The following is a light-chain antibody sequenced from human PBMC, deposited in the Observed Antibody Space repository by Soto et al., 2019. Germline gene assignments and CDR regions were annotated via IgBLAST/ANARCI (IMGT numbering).Light chain of an antibody. Sequence: ELTQPPSVSVSPGQKVTISCSGSSSNIGNNYVSWYQQLPGTAPKLLIYDNNKRPSGIPDRFSGSKSGTSATLGITGLQTGDEADYYCGTWDSSLSAGVFGGGTKLTVL. CDR2: DNN. CDR1: SSNIGNNY. J-gene: IGLJ2*01. CDR3: GTWDSSLSAGV. V-gene: IGLV1-51*01.